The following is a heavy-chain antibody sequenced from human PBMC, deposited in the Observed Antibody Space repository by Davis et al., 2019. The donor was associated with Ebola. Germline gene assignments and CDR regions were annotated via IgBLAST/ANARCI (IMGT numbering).Heavy chain of an antibody. Sequence: ASAKVSCKASGYDFVGFGISWVRHAPGQGLEWMGWIIGYNGKTKYSQNLQGRVTMTTDTSTSTAYMELRSLRSDDTAVYFCARGTSGSFDYWGQGTLVTVSS. CDR1: GYDFVGFG. V-gene: IGHV1-18*01. J-gene: IGHJ4*02. CDR2: IIGYNGKT. CDR3: ARGTSGSFDY. D-gene: IGHD2-2*01.